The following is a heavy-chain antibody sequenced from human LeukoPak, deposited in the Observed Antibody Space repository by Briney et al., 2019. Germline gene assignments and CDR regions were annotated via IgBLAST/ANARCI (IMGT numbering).Heavy chain of an antibody. D-gene: IGHD1-26*01. CDR3: ARGYSGSYGRFDY. CDR2: IYYSGNT. CDR1: GGSISSFY. Sequence: SETLSLTCTVSGGSISSFYWSWIRQPPGKGLEWIGYIYYSGNTNYNPSLKNRVTISVNTSKNQFSLKLSSVTAADTAVYYCARGYSGSYGRFDYWGQGTLATVSS. J-gene: IGHJ4*02. V-gene: IGHV4-59*01.